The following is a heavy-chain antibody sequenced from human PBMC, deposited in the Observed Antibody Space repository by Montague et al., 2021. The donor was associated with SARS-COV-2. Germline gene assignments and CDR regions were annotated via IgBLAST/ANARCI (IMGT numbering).Heavy chain of an antibody. CDR2: ITWDSGTL. V-gene: IGHV3-9*01. D-gene: IGHD3-22*01. J-gene: IGHJ4*02. CDR1: GFTFGDHA. CDR3: AKDFDYYDSSGYFDY. Sequence: SLRLSCAASGFTFGDHAMPWVRQAPGKGPEWISGITWDSGTLGYADSVKGRFTISRDNAKNSLYLQMNSLRVEDTALYYCAKDFDYYDSSGYFDYWGQGTLVTVSS.